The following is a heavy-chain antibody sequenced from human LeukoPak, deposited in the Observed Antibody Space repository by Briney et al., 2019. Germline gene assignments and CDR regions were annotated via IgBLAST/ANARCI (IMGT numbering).Heavy chain of an antibody. J-gene: IGHJ4*02. V-gene: IGHV3-21*01. CDR1: GFTFSSYN. D-gene: IGHD5-18*01. Sequence: PGGSLRLSCAASGFTFSSYNMNWVRQAPGKGLEWVSSITSGSSYIYYADSVKGRFTISRDNAKNSLYLQMNSLRAEDTAVYYCAREIQLWSGVDYWGQGTLVTVSS. CDR2: ITSGSSYI. CDR3: AREIQLWSGVDY.